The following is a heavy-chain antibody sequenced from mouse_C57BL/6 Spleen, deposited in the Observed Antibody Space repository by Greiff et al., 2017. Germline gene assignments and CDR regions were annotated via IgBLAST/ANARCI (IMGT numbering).Heavy chain of an antibody. Sequence: QVQLQQSGTELVKPGASVKLSCKASGYTFTSYWMHWVKQRPGQGLEWIGNINPSNGGTNYNEKFKSKATLTVDKSSSTAYMQLSSLTSEDSAVYYCARFQLGRGNFDYWGQGTTLTVSS. CDR3: ARFQLGRGNFDY. CDR2: INPSNGGT. V-gene: IGHV1-53*01. D-gene: IGHD4-1*02. CDR1: GYTFTSYW. J-gene: IGHJ2*01.